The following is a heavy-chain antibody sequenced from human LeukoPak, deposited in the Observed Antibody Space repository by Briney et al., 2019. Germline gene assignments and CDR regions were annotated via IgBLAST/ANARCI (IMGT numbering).Heavy chain of an antibody. CDR2: IYRGGST. V-gene: IGHV3-53*01. D-gene: IGHD3-10*01. CDR1: GFNVSSNY. J-gene: IGHJ3*01. CDR3: ARGSYGSGNYYIGDAFDL. Sequence: GGSLRLSCAASGFNVSSNYVNWVRQAPGKGLEWVSAIYRGGSTYYADSVRGGFTISRDNSKKRLYLQMNSLRDEDTAVYYCARGSYGSGNYYIGDAFDLWGQGTMVTVSS.